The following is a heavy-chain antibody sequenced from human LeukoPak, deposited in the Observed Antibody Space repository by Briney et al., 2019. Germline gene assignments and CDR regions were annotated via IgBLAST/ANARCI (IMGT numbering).Heavy chain of an antibody. D-gene: IGHD3-10*01. Sequence: PGRSLRLSCVASGFTFSIFGMHWVRQAPGKGLEWVAVISYDGNEKYFGDSVKGRFTISRDNSRNTLHLQMSSLRAEDTAVYYCAKGHYGSGTYYYFDYWGHGTLVTVPS. V-gene: IGHV3-30*18. CDR3: AKGHYGSGTYYYFDY. CDR2: ISYDGNEK. CDR1: GFTFSIFG. J-gene: IGHJ4*01.